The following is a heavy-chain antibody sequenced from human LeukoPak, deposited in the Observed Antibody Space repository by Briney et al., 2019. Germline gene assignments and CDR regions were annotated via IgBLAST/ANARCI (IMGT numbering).Heavy chain of an antibody. D-gene: IGHD6-13*01. V-gene: IGHV1-2*02. CDR3: ARVRAAADNWFDP. CDR2: INPNSGGT. CDR1: GYTFTGYY. Sequence: ASVTVSCKASGYTFTGYYMHWVRQAPGQGLEWMGWINPNSGGTNYAQKFQGRVTMTRDTSISTAYMELSRLRSDDTAVYYCARVRAAADNWFDPWGQGTLVTVSS. J-gene: IGHJ5*02.